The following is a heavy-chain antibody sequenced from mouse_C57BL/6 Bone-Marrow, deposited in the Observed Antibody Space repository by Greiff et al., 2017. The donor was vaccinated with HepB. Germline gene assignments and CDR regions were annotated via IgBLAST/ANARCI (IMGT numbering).Heavy chain of an antibody. Sequence: VQLKQSGPELVKPGASVKISCKASGYSFTGYYMNWVKQSPEKSLEWIGEINPSTGGTTYNQKFKAKATLTVDKSSSTAYMQLKSLTSEDSAVYYCARFYYYAMDYWGQGTSVTVSS. CDR3: ARFYYYAMDY. CDR1: GYSFTGYY. CDR2: INPSTGGT. J-gene: IGHJ4*01. V-gene: IGHV1-42*01.